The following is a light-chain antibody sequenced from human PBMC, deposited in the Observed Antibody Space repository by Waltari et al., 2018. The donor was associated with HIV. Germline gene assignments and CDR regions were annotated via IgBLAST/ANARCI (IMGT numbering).Light chain of an antibody. CDR2: CAS. CDR1: QSVLYSSNNKNY. Sequence: DIVMTQSPDSLAVSLGERATINCKSRQSVLYSSNNKNYLAWYQQKPGQPPKLLIYCASTRESGVPDRFSGSGSGTDFTLTISSLHAEDVAVYYCQQYYSTPRTFGQGTKVEIK. CDR3: QQYYSTPRT. V-gene: IGKV4-1*01. J-gene: IGKJ1*01.